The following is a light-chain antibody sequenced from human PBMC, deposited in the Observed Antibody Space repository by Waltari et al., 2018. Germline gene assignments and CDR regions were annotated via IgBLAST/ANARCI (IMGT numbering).Light chain of an antibody. Sequence: DIVMTQYPDSLAVSLGERATTNCKSSQSILYSSNNKNYLAWYQQKPGQPPKRLIYWASTRESGVPDRFSGSGSGTDFTLTISSLQAEDVAVYYCQQYYSTPVTFGPGTKVDIK. CDR1: QSILYSSNNKNY. V-gene: IGKV4-1*01. CDR3: QQYYSTPVT. CDR2: WAS. J-gene: IGKJ3*01.